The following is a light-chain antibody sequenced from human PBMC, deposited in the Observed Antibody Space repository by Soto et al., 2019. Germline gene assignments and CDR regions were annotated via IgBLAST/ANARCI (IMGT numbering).Light chain of an antibody. V-gene: IGLV2-8*01. Sequence: QSVLTQPPSASGSPGQSVTISCIGTSSDVGAYNYVSWYQQHPGKVPKLMVYEVNKRPSGVPDRFSGSKSGNTASLTVSGLQAEDEADYYCTSYAGGNNIFGTGTKVTVL. CDR1: SSDVGAYNY. CDR3: TSYAGGNNI. J-gene: IGLJ1*01. CDR2: EVN.